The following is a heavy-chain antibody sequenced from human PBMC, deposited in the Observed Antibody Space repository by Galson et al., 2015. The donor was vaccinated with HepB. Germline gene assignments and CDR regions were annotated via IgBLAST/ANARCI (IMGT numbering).Heavy chain of an antibody. CDR2: IWYDGSRE. Sequence: SLRLPCAASGFTFSTYGKHWVRQAPGKGLEWVAGIWYDGSREYYGDSVKGRFTISRDNPKNTLYLHMNSLRAEDTAVYYCARAQITMMTGYFDSWGQGTLVAVSS. J-gene: IGHJ4*02. CDR1: GFTFSTYG. V-gene: IGHV3-33*01. D-gene: IGHD3-22*01. CDR3: ARAQITMMTGYFDS.